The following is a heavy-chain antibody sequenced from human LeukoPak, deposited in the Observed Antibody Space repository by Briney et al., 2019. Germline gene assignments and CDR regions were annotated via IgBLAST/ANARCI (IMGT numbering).Heavy chain of an antibody. Sequence: GGSLRLSCVASGFTFSNYAMTWVRQAPGKGLEWVSAISGSGGRTYYANSVKGRFTISRDNSKNTLFVDMNSLRADDTAVYYCAKDLGGDYPSWFDPWGQGTLVTVSS. CDR3: AKDLGGDYPSWFDP. CDR1: GFTFSNYA. D-gene: IGHD4-17*01. J-gene: IGHJ5*02. V-gene: IGHV3-23*01. CDR2: ISGSGGRT.